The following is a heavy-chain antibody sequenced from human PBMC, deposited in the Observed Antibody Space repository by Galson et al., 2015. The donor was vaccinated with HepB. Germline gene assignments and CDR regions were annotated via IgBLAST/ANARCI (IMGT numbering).Heavy chain of an antibody. Sequence: SLRLSCAASGFTFSSYSMNWVRQAPGKGLEWVSSISSSSSYIYYADSVKGRFTISRDNAKNSLYLQMNSLRAEDTAVYYCARDSARGDLRWVYGMDVWGQGTTVTVSS. CDR1: GFTFSSYS. CDR3: ARDSARGDLRWVYGMDV. D-gene: IGHD3-16*01. CDR2: ISSSSSYI. J-gene: IGHJ6*02. V-gene: IGHV3-21*01.